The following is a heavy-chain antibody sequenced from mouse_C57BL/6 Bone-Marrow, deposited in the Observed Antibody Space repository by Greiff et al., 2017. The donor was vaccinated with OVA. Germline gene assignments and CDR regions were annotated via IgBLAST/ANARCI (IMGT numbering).Heavy chain of an antibody. J-gene: IGHJ1*03. CDR1: GYSITSGYY. V-gene: IGHV3-6*01. CDR2: ISYDGSN. Sequence: EVQLQESGPGLVKPSQSLSLTCSVTGYSITSGYYWNWIRQFPGNKLEWMGYISYDGSNNYNPSLKNRISITRDTSKNQFFLKLNSVTTEDTATYYCARVPVWGTGTTVTVSS. CDR3: ARVPV.